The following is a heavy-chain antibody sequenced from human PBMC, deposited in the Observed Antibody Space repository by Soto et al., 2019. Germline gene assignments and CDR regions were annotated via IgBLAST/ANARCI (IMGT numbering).Heavy chain of an antibody. CDR3: ARVRSGTYFGVYYNGMDV. V-gene: IGHV1-69*01. CDR1: GGTFSNYA. Sequence: QVQLVQSASEVKKPGSSAKVSCKASGGTFSNYAFSWVRQAPGQGLEWMGGIIPMIGTANYAEKFQGRVTITADESTSPVYMELSRLRSDDTALYYCARVRSGTYFGVYYNGMDVWGQGTAVTVS. CDR2: IIPMIGTA. J-gene: IGHJ6*02. D-gene: IGHD1-26*01.